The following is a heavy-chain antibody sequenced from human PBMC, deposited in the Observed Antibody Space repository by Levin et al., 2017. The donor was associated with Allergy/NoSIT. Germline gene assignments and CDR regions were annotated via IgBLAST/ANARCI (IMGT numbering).Heavy chain of an antibody. Sequence: GESLKISCKGSGYSFNTHWIGWVRQMPGKGLEWMGIIYPGDSDTRYSPSFQGQVTISADKSISTAYLQWSSLKASDTAIYYCARSGYCSGGFCYSDYWGQGTLVTVSS. CDR2: IYPGDSDT. J-gene: IGHJ4*02. CDR1: GYSFNTHW. V-gene: IGHV5-51*01. CDR3: ARSGYCSGGFCYSDY. D-gene: IGHD2-15*01.